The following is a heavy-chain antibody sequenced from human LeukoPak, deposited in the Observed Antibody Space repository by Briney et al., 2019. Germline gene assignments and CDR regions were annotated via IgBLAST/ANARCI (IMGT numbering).Heavy chain of an antibody. V-gene: IGHV1-69*13. D-gene: IGHD5/OR15-5a*01. CDR1: GYTFTSYG. J-gene: IGHJ6*03. CDR2: IIPIFGTA. Sequence: ASVKVSCKASGYTFTSYGISWVRQAPGQGLEWMGGIIPIFGTANYAQKFQGRVTITADESTSTTYMELSSLRSEDTAVYYCARDRVFNYYYYYMDVWGKGTTVTVSS. CDR3: ARDRVFNYYYYYMDV.